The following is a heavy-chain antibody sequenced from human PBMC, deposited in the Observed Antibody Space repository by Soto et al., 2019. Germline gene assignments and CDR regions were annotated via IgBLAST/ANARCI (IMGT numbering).Heavy chain of an antibody. J-gene: IGHJ5*02. CDR3: ARTPITYGDYYDSSGYLPTS. CDR1: GYSFTSYW. D-gene: IGHD3-22*01. Sequence: GESLKISCKGSGYSFTSYWIGWVRQMPGKGLEWMGIIYPGDSDTRYSPSFQGQVTISADKSISTAYLQWSSLKASDTAMYYCARTPITYGDYYDSSGYLPTSWGQGTLVTVSS. V-gene: IGHV5-51*01. CDR2: IYPGDSDT.